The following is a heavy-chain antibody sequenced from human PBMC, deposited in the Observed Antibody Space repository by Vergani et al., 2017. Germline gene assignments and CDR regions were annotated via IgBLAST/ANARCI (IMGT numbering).Heavy chain of an antibody. J-gene: IGHJ5*02. D-gene: IGHD3-16*01. CDR2: INHSGST. V-gene: IGHV4-34*01. CDR3: ASPGGPGSVVWRYNWCDP. CDR1: GGSFSGYY. Sequence: QVQLQQWGAGLLKPSETLSLTCAVYGGSFSGYYWSWIRQPPGKGLERIGEINHSGSTNYNPSLKSRVTISVDTSKNQVSLELSSVTAADPAVYYCASPGGPGSVVWRYNWCDPWGQGTLVTVSS.